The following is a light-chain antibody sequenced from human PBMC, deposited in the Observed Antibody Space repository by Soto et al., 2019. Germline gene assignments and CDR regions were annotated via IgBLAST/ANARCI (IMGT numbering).Light chain of an antibody. J-gene: IGKJ4*01. V-gene: IGKV1-33*01. CDR2: DAS. Sequence: DIQMTQSPSSLSASVGDRVTITCQASQDISNYLNWYQQKPGKAPKLLIYDASNLETGVPSRFSGSGSGTDFTFTISSLQLEDIATYYCQQYDNLPLTFGGGTKV. CDR3: QQYDNLPLT. CDR1: QDISNY.